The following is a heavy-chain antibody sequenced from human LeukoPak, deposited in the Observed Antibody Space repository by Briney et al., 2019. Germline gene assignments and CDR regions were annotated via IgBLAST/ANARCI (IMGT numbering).Heavy chain of an antibody. Sequence: PSETLSLTCTVSGYSISSGYYWGWIRQPPGKGLEWIGEINHSGSTNYNPSLKSRVTISVDTSKNQFSLKLSSVTAADTAVYYCARGSSSSWYWVYYYYYMDVWGKGTTVTVSS. CDR2: INHSGST. CDR3: ARGSSSSWYWVYYYYYMDV. D-gene: IGHD6-13*01. CDR1: GYSISSGYY. J-gene: IGHJ6*03. V-gene: IGHV4-38-2*02.